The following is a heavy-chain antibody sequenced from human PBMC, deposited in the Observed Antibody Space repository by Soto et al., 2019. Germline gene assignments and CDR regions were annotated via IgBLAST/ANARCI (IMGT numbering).Heavy chain of an antibody. CDR1: GYTFTSYG. V-gene: IGHV1-18*01. CDR2: ISAYNGNT. J-gene: IGHJ4*02. D-gene: IGHD2-2*01. Sequence: QVQLVQSGAEVKKPGASVKVSCKASGYTFTSYGISWVRQAPGQGLEWMGWISAYNGNTNYAQRLQGRVTMTTEASTSTAYMELRSLRSDDTAVYYCARTYCISTSCPDNNFDHWGQGTLVTVSS. CDR3: ARTYCISTSCPDNNFDH.